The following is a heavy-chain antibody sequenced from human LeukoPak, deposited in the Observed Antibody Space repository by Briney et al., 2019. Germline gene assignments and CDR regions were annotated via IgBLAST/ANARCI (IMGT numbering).Heavy chain of an antibody. Sequence: GGSLRLSCAASGFTFSSYSMNWVRQAPGKGLEWVSSISSSGNYIYYADSVKGRFTISRDNAKNSLYLQMNSLRAEDTAVYYCAGVLEWLFRGQHWGQGTLVTVSS. V-gene: IGHV3-21*01. CDR3: AGVLEWLFRGQH. CDR1: GFTFSSYS. CDR2: ISSSGNYI. J-gene: IGHJ4*02. D-gene: IGHD3-3*01.